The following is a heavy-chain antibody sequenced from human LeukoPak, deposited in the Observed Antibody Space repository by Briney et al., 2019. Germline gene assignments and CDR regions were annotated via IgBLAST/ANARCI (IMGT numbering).Heavy chain of an antibody. CDR1: GYTFTSYA. Sequence: ASVKVSCKASGYTFTSYAMNWVRQAPGQGLEWMGWINTNTGNPTYAQGFTGRFVFSLDTSVSTAYLQISSLKAEDTAVYYCARQYCSGGSCYWDFDYWGQGTLVTVSS. D-gene: IGHD2-15*01. CDR2: INTNTGNP. J-gene: IGHJ4*02. V-gene: IGHV7-4-1*02. CDR3: ARQYCSGGSCYWDFDY.